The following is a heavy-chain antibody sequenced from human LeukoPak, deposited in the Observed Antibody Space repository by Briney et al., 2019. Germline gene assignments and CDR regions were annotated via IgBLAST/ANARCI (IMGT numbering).Heavy chain of an antibody. CDR2: ISYDGSNK. V-gene: IGHV3-30*03. J-gene: IGHJ4*02. Sequence: GGSLRLSCAASGFTFSSYGMHWVRQAPGKGLEWVAVISYDGSNKYYADSVKGRFTISRDNAKNSLYLQMNSLRAEDTAVYYCARGSSSWCDFDYWGQGTLVTVSS. D-gene: IGHD6-13*01. CDR3: ARGSSSWCDFDY. CDR1: GFTFSSYG.